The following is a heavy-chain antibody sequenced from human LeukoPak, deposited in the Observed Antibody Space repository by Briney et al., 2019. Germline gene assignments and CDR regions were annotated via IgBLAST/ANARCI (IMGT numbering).Heavy chain of an antibody. CDR2: IWYDGSNK. J-gene: IGHJ4*02. V-gene: IGHV3-33*06. CDR3: AKEAQNYDFWSGYSG. CDR1: GFTFSSYG. Sequence: GRSLRLSCAASGFTFSSYGMHWVRLAPGKGLEWVAVIWYDGSNKYYADSVKGRFTISRDNSKNTLYLQMNSLRAEDTAVYYCAKEAQNYDFWSGYSGWGQGTLVTVSS. D-gene: IGHD3-3*01.